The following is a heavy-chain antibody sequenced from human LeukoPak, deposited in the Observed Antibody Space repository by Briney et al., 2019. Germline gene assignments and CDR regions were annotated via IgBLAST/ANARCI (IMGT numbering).Heavy chain of an antibody. CDR3: ARRLSSIATSAANDY. J-gene: IGHJ4*02. Sequence: GESLKISCKSSGVTFTNYWIAWVRQMPGKGLEWLGIIFPHDSDTRYSPSFQGQVTISADKSITTAYLQWSSLRASDTAMYYCARRLSSIATSAANDYWGQGTLVTVSS. D-gene: IGHD2-15*01. V-gene: IGHV5-51*01. CDR2: IFPHDSDT. CDR1: GVTFTNYW.